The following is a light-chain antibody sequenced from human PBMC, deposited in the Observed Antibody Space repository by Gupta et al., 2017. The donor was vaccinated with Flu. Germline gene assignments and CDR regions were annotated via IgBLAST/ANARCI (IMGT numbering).Light chain of an antibody. CDR1: QSPRYSDGSTY. J-gene: IGKJ1*01. Sequence: VTLGQPACKGCSPSQSPRYSDGSTYLIWFQQRPGQAPRRLIYKVSNRDSGVPDRFSGSGSGTDFTLKISRVEAEDVGVYYCKQGKNWPRTFGQGTKVEIK. V-gene: IGKV2-30*01. CDR2: KVS. CDR3: KQGKNWPRT.